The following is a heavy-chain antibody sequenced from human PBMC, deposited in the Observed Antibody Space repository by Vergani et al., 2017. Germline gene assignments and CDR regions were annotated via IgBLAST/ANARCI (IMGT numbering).Heavy chain of an antibody. Sequence: EVQLVESGGGLVKPGGSLRLSCAASGFTFSNAWMSWVRQAPGKGLEWVGRIKSKTDGGTTDYSAPVKGTFTISRDDSKNTLYLKMNSLKTEEPAVYYCTTGPLGYCSSTSCSDYWGQGTLVTVAS. D-gene: IGHD2-2*01. V-gene: IGHV3-15*01. J-gene: IGHJ4*02. CDR1: GFTFSNAW. CDR3: TTGPLGYCSSTSCSDY. CDR2: IKSKTDGGTT.